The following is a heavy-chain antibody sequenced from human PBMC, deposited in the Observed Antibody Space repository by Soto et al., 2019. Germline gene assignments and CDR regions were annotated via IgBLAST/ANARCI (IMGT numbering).Heavy chain of an antibody. D-gene: IGHD1-26*01. CDR1: GFTFSNYG. J-gene: IGHJ4*02. CDR2: LSNNGSNK. CDR3: AKDGAYTGTYHLDY. Sequence: VQLVESGGGVVQPGMSLSLSCAASGFTFSNYGMHWVRQAPGKGLEWVTHLSNNGSNKFYADSVKGRFIISRDNSKNTLYLQMTSLIPEDTAVYYCAKDGAYTGTYHLDYWGQGTLVTVSS. V-gene: IGHV3-30*18.